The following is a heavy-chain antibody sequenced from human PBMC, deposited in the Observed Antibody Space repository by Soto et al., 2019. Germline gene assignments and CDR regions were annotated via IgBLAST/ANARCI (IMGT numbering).Heavy chain of an antibody. CDR3: ARPSEEYYYYGMDV. CDR2: ISYDGSNK. Sequence: QVQLVESGGGVVQPGRSLRLSCAASGFTFSSYAMHWVRQAPGKGLEWVAVISYDGSNKYYADSVKGRFTISRDNSKNTLYLQMNSMRAEDKAVYYCARPSEEYYYYGMDVWGQGTTVTVSS. CDR1: GFTFSSYA. V-gene: IGHV3-30-3*01. J-gene: IGHJ6*02.